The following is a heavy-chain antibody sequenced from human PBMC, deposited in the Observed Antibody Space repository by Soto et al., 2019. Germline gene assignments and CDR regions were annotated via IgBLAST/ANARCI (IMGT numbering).Heavy chain of an antibody. Sequence: QVQLVQSGAEVKKPGASVKVSCKASGYTFTSYYMHWVRQAPGQGLEWMGIINPSGGSTSYAQKFQGRVTMTRDTSTSTVYMELSSLRSEDTAVYYCARVSWELRSGDAFDIWGQGTMVTVSS. CDR1: GYTFTSYY. V-gene: IGHV1-46*01. CDR2: INPSGGST. D-gene: IGHD1-26*01. J-gene: IGHJ3*02. CDR3: ARVSWELRSGDAFDI.